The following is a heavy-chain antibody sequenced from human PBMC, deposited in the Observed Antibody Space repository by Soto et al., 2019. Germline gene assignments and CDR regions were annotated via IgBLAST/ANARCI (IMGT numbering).Heavy chain of an antibody. CDR1: GFTFSSYG. CDR3: ARPSGSYSNYYYYGMDV. Sequence: VQLVESGGGVVQPGRSLRLSCAASGFTFSSYGMHWVRQAPGKGLEWVAVIWYDGSNKYYADSVKGRFTISRDNSKNTLYLQMNSLRAEDTAVYYCARPSGSYSNYYYYGMDVWGQGTTVTVSS. V-gene: IGHV3-33*01. CDR2: IWYDGSNK. J-gene: IGHJ6*02. D-gene: IGHD1-26*01.